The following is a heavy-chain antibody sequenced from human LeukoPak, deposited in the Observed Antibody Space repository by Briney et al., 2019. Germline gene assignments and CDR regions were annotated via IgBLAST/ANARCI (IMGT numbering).Heavy chain of an antibody. CDR1: GFTFGVYA. CDR2: IRSRANSYTT. J-gene: IGHJ3*01. V-gene: IGHV3-73*01. CDR3: TRLVVGDAFDV. Sequence: GGSLRLSCAASGFTFGVYAMHWVRQPPGKGLEWVGRIRSRANSYTTAFAASVKGRFTISRDDSKNTAFLQMNSLKTDDTAVYYRTRLVVGDAFDVWGQGTTVTVSS. D-gene: IGHD2-15*01.